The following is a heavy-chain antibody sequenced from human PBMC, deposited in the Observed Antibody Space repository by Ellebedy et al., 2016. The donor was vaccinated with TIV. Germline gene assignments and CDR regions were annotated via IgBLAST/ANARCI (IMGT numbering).Heavy chain of an antibody. CDR2: FDPEDGET. CDR1: RYTLTELS. J-gene: IGHJ4*02. D-gene: IGHD4-23*01. Sequence: ASVKVSXKVSRYTLTELSMHWVRQAPGKGLEWMGGFDPEDGETIYAQKFQGRVTMTEDTSTDTAYMELSSLRSEDTAVYYCATSVVTPDKGDYWGQGTLVTVSS. CDR3: ATSVVTPDKGDY. V-gene: IGHV1-24*01.